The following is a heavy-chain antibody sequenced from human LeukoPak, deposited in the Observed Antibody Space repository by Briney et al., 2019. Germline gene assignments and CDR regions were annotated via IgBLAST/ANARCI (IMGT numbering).Heavy chain of an antibody. V-gene: IGHV4-59*08. CDR3: ARGDSSDY. CDR2: IYYSGST. CDR1: GGSISSYY. D-gene: IGHD6-13*01. Sequence: SETLSLTCTVSGGSISSYYWSWIRQPPGKGLEWIGYIYYSGSTNYNPSLKSRVTISVDTSKNQFSLKLSSVTAADTAVYYCARGDSSDYWGQGTLVTVSS. J-gene: IGHJ4*02.